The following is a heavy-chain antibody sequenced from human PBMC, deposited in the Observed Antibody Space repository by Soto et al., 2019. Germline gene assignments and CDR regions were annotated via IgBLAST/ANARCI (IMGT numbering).Heavy chain of an antibody. J-gene: IGHJ4*02. Sequence: GGCLRLSCSASGFTFSSYDMHWVRQGTGKGLEWVSAIGTTGDTYYAGSVKGRFTISRENAKNSLYLQMNSLRAGDTAIYFCARAIGPTLFDYWGQGTLVTVSS. CDR3: ARAIGPTLFDY. V-gene: IGHV3-13*04. CDR2: IGTTGDT. D-gene: IGHD3-22*01. CDR1: GFTFSSYD.